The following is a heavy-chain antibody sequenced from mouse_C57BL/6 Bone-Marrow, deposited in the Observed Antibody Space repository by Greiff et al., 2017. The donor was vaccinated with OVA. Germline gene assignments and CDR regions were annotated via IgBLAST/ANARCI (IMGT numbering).Heavy chain of an antibody. CDR2: INPNNGGT. CDR3: AGHGNWGFAY. D-gene: IGHD4-1*01. Sequence: VHVKQSGPELVKPGASVTIPCKASGYTFTDYNMDWVKQSPGKSLEWIGDINPNNGGTNYNQKFKGKATLTVDKSSRTAYMELRSLTSEDTAVYYCAGHGNWGFAYWGQGTLVTVSA. J-gene: IGHJ3*01. CDR1: GYTFTDYN. V-gene: IGHV1-18*01.